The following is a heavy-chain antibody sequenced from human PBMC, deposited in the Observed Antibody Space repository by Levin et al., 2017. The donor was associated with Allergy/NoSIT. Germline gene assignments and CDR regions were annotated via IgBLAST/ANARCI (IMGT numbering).Heavy chain of an antibody. D-gene: IGHD6-19*01. V-gene: IGHV3-30*18. CDR2: ISYNGGNI. CDR1: GFTFSIYG. J-gene: IGHJ4*02. Sequence: GGSLRLSCSASGFTFSIYGMHWFRQAPGKGLEWVAVISYNGGNINYADSVKGRFTISRDNSKNTLYLQMSSLRLEDTAIYYCAKKIPGDVAVGPDSWGQGTLVTVSS. CDR3: AKKIPGDVAVGPDS.